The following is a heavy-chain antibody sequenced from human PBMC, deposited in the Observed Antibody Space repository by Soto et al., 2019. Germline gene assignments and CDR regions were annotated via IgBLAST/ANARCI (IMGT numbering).Heavy chain of an antibody. D-gene: IGHD3-10*01. CDR1: GYTFTSYA. J-gene: IGHJ4*02. V-gene: IGHV1-3*01. CDR2: INAGNGNT. CDR3: ARGAPLYYYGSGSYPIGYYY. Sequence: ASVKVSCKASGYTFTSYAMHWVRQAPGQRLEWMGWINAGNGNTKYSQKFQGRVTITRDTSASTAYMELSSLRSEDTAVYYCARGAPLYYYGSGSYPIGYYYWGQGTLVTVSS.